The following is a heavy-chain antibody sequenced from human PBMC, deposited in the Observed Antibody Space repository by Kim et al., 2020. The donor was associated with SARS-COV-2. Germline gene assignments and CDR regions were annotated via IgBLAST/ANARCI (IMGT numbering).Heavy chain of an antibody. Sequence: GGSLRLSCAASGFTFSSYSMNWVRQAPGKGLEWVSSISSSSSYIYYADSVKGRFTISRDNAKNSLYLQMNSLRAEDTAVYYCARDPPWGYGYDVDYWGQGGLVTVSS. CDR2: ISSSSSYI. CDR3: ARDPPWGYGYDVDY. J-gene: IGHJ4*02. V-gene: IGHV3-21*01. CDR1: GFTFSSYS. D-gene: IGHD5-18*01.